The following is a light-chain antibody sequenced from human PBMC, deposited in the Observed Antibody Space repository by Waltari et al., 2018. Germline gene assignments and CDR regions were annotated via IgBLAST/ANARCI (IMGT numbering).Light chain of an antibody. Sequence: QSALTQPASVSGSPGQSITISCTGTSSAVGSYNLVSWYQQHPGKAPKLMIYEGSKRPSGVSNRFSGSKSGNTASLRISGLQAEDEADYYCCSYAGSSTFEVFGGGTKLTVL. V-gene: IGLV2-23*03. CDR2: EGS. CDR3: CSYAGSSTFEV. J-gene: IGLJ2*01. CDR1: SSAVGSYNL.